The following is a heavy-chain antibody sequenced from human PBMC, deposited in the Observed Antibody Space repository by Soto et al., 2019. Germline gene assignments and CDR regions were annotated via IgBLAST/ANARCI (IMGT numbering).Heavy chain of an antibody. D-gene: IGHD2-15*01. Sequence: GGSLRLSCAASGFTFSSYAMHWVRQAPGKGLEWVAVISYDGSNKYYADSVKDRFTISRDNSKNTLYLQMNSLRAVDTAVYYCARDEVLAATFDYWGQGTLVTVSS. V-gene: IGHV3-30*04. CDR1: GFTFSSYA. J-gene: IGHJ4*02. CDR3: ARDEVLAATFDY. CDR2: ISYDGSNK.